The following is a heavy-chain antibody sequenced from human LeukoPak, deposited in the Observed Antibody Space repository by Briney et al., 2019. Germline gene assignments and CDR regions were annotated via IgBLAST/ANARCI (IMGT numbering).Heavy chain of an antibody. CDR2: IGHDGRNK. Sequence: GGSLRLSCEASGITFSNSGMHWVRQAPGKGLEWVAYIGHDGRNKFYTESVRGRFTISGDNSMKMAYLQMNSLRTEDTAIYFYAEDGDWTFDIWGQGTMDTVSS. CDR1: GITFSNSG. J-gene: IGHJ3*02. CDR3: AEDGDWTFDI. V-gene: IGHV3-30*02. D-gene: IGHD2-21*01.